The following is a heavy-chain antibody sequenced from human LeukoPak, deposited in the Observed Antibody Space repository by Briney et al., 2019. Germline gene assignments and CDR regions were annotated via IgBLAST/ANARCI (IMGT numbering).Heavy chain of an antibody. CDR3: AGDLDVDTAMVNVDY. CDR1: GFTFSSYW. D-gene: IGHD5-18*01. J-gene: IGHJ4*02. V-gene: IGHV3-21*01. CDR2: ISSSSSYI. Sequence: GGSLRLSCAASGFTFSSYWMSWVRQAPGKGLEWVSSISSSSSYIYYADSVKGRFTISRDNAKNSLYLQMNSLRAEDTAVYYCAGDLDVDTAMVNVDYWGQGTLVTVSS.